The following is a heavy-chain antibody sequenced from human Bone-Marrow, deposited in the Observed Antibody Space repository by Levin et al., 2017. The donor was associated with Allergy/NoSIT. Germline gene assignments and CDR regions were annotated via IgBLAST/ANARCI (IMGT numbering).Heavy chain of an antibody. V-gene: IGHV3-74*01. D-gene: IGHD2-2*02. CDR3: TRDASLRDCSGTSCYISDIGVFDS. CDR2: INADGSTT. J-gene: IGHJ4*02. CDR1: GFTFSSYW. Sequence: TGGSLRLSCVASGFTFSSYWMHWVRQAPGKGLEWVSRINADGSTTSHADSVTGRFTISRDNAKNTLYLQMDSLRAEDTAVYYCTRDASLRDCSGTSCYISDIGVFDSWGQGTLVTVSA.